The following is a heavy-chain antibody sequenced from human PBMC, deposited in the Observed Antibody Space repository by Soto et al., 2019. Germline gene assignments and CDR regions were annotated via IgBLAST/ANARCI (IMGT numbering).Heavy chain of an antibody. CDR1: GFTFSSYS. J-gene: IGHJ6*02. V-gene: IGHV3-48*02. CDR3: ARDPYYGSGSYHDYYCMDV. CDR2: ISSSSSTI. Sequence: PGGSLRLSCAASGFTFSSYSMNWVRQAPGKGLEWVSYISSSSSTIYYADSVKGRFTISRDNAKNSLYLQMNSLRDEDTAVYYCARDPYYGSGSYHDYYCMDVRGQGTTVTVS. D-gene: IGHD3-10*01.